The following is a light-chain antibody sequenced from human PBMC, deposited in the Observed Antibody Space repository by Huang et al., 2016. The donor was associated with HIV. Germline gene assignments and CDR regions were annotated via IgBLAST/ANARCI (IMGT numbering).Light chain of an antibody. Sequence: DIQMTQSPSTLSASVGDSVTITCRASLIITSWLAWDQQTPGKAPNLLLYKASTLESGVPSRCTGSGSGTEFTLTISSLQPDDFATYYCQQYTTYFPTFGQGTKLEIK. CDR1: LIITSW. V-gene: IGKV1-5*03. CDR2: KAS. CDR3: QQYTTYFPT. J-gene: IGKJ2*01.